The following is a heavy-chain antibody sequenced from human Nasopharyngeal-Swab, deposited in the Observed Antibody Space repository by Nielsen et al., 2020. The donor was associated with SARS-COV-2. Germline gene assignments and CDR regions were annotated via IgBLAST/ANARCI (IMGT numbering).Heavy chain of an antibody. CDR3: ASSVAGVFDY. CDR1: GYTFTSYD. V-gene: IGHV1-69*13. Sequence: SVKLSCKASGYTFTSYDISWVRQAPGQGLEWMGGIIPIFGTANYAQKFQGRVTITADESTSTAYMELSSLRSEDTAVYYCASSVAGVFDYWGQGTLVTVSS. CDR2: IIPIFGTA. J-gene: IGHJ4*02. D-gene: IGHD6-19*01.